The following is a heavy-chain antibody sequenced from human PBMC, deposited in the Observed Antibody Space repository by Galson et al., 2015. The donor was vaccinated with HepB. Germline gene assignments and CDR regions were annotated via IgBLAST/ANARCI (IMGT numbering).Heavy chain of an antibody. Sequence: SLRLSCAASGFTFSSYAMHWVRQAPGKGLEWVAVISYDGSNKYYADSVKGRFTISRDNSKNTLYLQMNSLRAEDTAVYYCARGYYYDSSGYAYYFDYWGQGTLVTVSS. CDR1: GFTFSSYA. CDR3: ARGYYYDSSGYAYYFDY. CDR2: ISYDGSNK. D-gene: IGHD3-22*01. J-gene: IGHJ4*02. V-gene: IGHV3-30*04.